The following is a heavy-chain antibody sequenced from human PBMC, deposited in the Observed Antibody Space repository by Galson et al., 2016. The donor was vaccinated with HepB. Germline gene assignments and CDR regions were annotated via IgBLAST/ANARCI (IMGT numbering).Heavy chain of an antibody. CDR1: GFIFSNYA. CDR2: ISRDGSDK. D-gene: IGHD2-21*02. Sequence: SLRLSCAASGFIFSNYAMHWVRQAPGKGLEWVALISRDGSDKDYAGSVKGRFTISRDNSKNTLYLQMNSLRAEDTAVYYCAREVVTATHRHYFHSWGQGTLVTVSS. V-gene: IGHV3-30-3*01. CDR3: AREVVTATHRHYFHS. J-gene: IGHJ4*02.